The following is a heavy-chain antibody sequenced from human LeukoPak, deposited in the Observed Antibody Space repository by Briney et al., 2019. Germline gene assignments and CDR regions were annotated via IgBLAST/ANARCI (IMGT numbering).Heavy chain of an antibody. CDR1: GFTFTTYS. CDR3: AKDLSKELLYRRAKYYFDY. D-gene: IGHD3-3*01. V-gene: IGHV3-48*01. J-gene: IGHJ4*02. Sequence: PGGSLRLSCAASGFTFTTYSMNWVRQAPGKGLEWISYIGRSDSTTISYADSVKGRFTISRDNAENSLYLQMNSLRAEDTAVYYCAKDLSKELLYRRAKYYFDYWGQGTLVTVSS. CDR2: IGRSDSTTI.